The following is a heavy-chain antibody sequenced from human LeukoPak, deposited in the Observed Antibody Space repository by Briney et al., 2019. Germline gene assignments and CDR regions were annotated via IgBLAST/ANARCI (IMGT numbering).Heavy chain of an antibody. D-gene: IGHD3-22*01. J-gene: IGHJ4*02. CDR3: ARLPYYYDSSGQLNHTDY. CDR2: INHSGST. CDR1: GGSISSGGYY. V-gene: IGHV4-31*11. Sequence: SQTLSLTCAVSGGSISSGGYYWSWIRQHPGKGLEWIGEINHSGSTNYNPSLKSRVTIPVDTSKNQFSLKLSSVTAADTAVYYCARLPYYYDSSGQLNHTDYWGQGILVTVSS.